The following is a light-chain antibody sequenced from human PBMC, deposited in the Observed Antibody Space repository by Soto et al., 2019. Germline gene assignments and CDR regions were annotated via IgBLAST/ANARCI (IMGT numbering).Light chain of an antibody. Sequence: PGERATLSCSASPSVTNDLAWYQQKPGQPPRLLIYGAFNRAAGIPARFSGSGSGTDFTLTISSLEPEDSAVYYCQQRNIWPPVTFGQGTRLEIK. CDR1: PSVTND. J-gene: IGKJ5*01. CDR3: QQRNIWPPVT. CDR2: GAF. V-gene: IGKV3-11*01.